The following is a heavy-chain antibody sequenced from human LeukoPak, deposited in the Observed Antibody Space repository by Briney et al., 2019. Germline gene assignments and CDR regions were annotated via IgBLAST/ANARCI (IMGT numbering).Heavy chain of an antibody. CDR2: IYYSGST. V-gene: IGHV4-30-4*01. D-gene: IGHD3-10*01. CDR1: GGSISSGDYY. Sequence: PSETLSLTCTVSGGSISSGDYYWSWIRQPPGKGLEWIGYIYYSGSTYYNPSLKSRVTISVDTSKNQFSLKLSSVTAADTAVYYCARVASMVRGVSATHYFDYWGQGTLVTVSS. J-gene: IGHJ4*02. CDR3: ARVASMVRGVSATHYFDY.